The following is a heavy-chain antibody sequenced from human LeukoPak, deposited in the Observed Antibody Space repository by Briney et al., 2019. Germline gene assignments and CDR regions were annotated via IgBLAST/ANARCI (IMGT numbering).Heavy chain of an antibody. V-gene: IGHV4-30-2*01. CDR3: AREGGYCSSTSCLSSTGDAFDI. CDR1: GGSISSGGYY. J-gene: IGHJ3*02. D-gene: IGHD2-2*01. Sequence: SETLSLTCTVSGGSISSGGYYWSWIRQPPGKGLEWIGYIYHSGSTYYNPSLKSRVTISVDRSKNQFSLKLSSVTAADTAVYYCAREGGYCSSTSCLSSTGDAFDIWGQGTMVTVSS. CDR2: IYHSGST.